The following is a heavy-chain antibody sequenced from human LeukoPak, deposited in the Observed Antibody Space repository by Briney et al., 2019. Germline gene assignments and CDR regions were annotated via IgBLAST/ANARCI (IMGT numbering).Heavy chain of an antibody. J-gene: IGHJ5*02. CDR1: GGSISSGDYY. CDR3: ARPYYYDSRIDP. Sequence: SQTLSLTCTVSGGSISSGDYYWSWIRQPPGKGLEWIAYMYYSGSTYYNPPLKSRVTMSADTSKNQRSLKLSSVTAADTAVYYCARPYYYDSRIDPWGQGILVTVSS. D-gene: IGHD3-22*01. CDR2: MYYSGST. V-gene: IGHV4-30-4*01.